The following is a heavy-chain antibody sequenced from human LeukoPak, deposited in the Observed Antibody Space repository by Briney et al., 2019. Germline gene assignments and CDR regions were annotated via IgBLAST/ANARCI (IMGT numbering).Heavy chain of an antibody. Sequence: ASVKVSCKASGYSFTGYYMHWVRQAPGQGLEWMGWINPYSGGTNYAQKFQGRVTMTEDTSTDTAYMELSSLRSEDTAVYYCLCKKVPYYYGSGSYYPFDYWGQGTLVTVSS. V-gene: IGHV1-2*02. CDR1: GYSFTGYY. J-gene: IGHJ4*02. D-gene: IGHD3-10*01. CDR2: INPYSGGT. CDR3: LCKKVPYYYGSGSYYPFDY.